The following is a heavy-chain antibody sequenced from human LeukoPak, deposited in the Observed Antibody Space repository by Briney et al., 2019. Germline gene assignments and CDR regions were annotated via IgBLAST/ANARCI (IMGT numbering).Heavy chain of an antibody. CDR2: IYHSGST. V-gene: IGHV4-38-2*01. D-gene: IGHD6-6*01. Sequence: KTSETLSLTCAVSGYSISSGYYWGWIRQPPGKGLEWIGSIYHSGSTYYNPSLKSRVTISVDTSKNRFSLKLSSVTAADTAVYYCARLSSIEGFDYWGQGTLVTVSS. CDR3: ARLSSIEGFDY. J-gene: IGHJ4*02. CDR1: GYSISSGYY.